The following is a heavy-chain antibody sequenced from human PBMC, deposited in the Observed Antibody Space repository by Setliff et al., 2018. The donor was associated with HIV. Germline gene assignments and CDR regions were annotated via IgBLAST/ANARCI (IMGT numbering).Heavy chain of an antibody. D-gene: IGHD3-3*02. CDR2: IRYDGDNK. Sequence: PGGSLRLSCAASGFTFSGYGMYWVRQAPGKGLEWVAFIRYDGDNKYYVDSVKGRFTISRDNAKNSLYLQMDSLRVEDTTVYYCTRKLAPGHGMDVWGQGTTVTVSS. CDR3: TRKLAPGHGMDV. CDR1: GFTFSGYG. V-gene: IGHV3-30*02. J-gene: IGHJ6*02.